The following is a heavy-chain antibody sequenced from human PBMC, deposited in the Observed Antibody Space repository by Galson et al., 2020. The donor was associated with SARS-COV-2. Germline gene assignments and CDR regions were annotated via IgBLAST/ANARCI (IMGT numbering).Heavy chain of an antibody. CDR2: ISNDGINK. CDR1: GFSFSNHG. D-gene: IGHD3-22*01. J-gene: IGHJ1*01. Sequence: GGSLRLSCAASGFSFSNHGMNWVRQAPGKGLEWLAVISNDGINKYYAQTVKGRFTISRDNSKNTVYLQLNNLRPEDTAVYYCRHADFDSGADWGQGTLVTVSS. CDR3: RHADFDSGAD. V-gene: IGHV3-30*03.